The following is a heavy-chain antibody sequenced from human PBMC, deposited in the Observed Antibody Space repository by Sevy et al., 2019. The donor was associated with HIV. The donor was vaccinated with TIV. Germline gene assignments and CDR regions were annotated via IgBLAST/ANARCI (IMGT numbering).Heavy chain of an antibody. CDR3: ARGKYQLLYGTYYYYYYMDV. V-gene: IGHV1-69*10. CDR1: GGTFSSYA. J-gene: IGHJ6*03. D-gene: IGHD2-2*02. CDR2: IIPILGIA. Sequence: ASVKVSCKASGGTFSSYAISWVRQAPGQGLEWMGGIIPILGIANYAQKFQGRVTITADKSTSTAYMELSSLRSEDTAVYYCARGKYQLLYGTYYYYYYMDVWGKGTTVTVSS.